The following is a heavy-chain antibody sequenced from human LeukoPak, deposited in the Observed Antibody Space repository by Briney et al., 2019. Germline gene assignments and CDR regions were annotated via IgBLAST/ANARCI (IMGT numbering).Heavy chain of an antibody. CDR1: GGTFSSYA. Sequence: ASVKVSCKASGGTFSSYAISWVRQAPGQGLEWMGGIIPIFGTANYAQKFQGRVTITADESTSTAYMELSSLRAEDTAVYYCARDRPSYGGIHRGGVGYYYYGMDVWGQGTTVTVSS. J-gene: IGHJ6*02. V-gene: IGHV1-69*01. D-gene: IGHD4-23*01. CDR3: ARDRPSYGGIHRGGVGYYYYGMDV. CDR2: IIPIFGTA.